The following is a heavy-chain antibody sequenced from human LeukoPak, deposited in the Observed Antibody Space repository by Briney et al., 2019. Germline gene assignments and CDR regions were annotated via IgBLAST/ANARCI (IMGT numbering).Heavy chain of an antibody. V-gene: IGHV3-48*01. CDR1: GFTFSDYN. Sequence: GGSLRLSCAAAGFTFSDYNMNWVRQVPGKGLESVSYMSRSGDIIYYADSVKGRFTISRDNAKNSLYLQMNSLRAEDTAVYYCARDVYYGSGSPRLDYWGQGTLVTVSS. J-gene: IGHJ4*02. D-gene: IGHD3-10*01. CDR2: MSRSGDII. CDR3: ARDVYYGSGSPRLDY.